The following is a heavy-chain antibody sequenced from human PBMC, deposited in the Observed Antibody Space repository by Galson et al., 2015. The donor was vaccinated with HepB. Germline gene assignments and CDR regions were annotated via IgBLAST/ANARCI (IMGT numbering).Heavy chain of an antibody. Sequence: SLRLSCAASGFTFSSFAMSWVRQAPGKGLERVSGISVSGGSTYYTDSVTGRFTISRDNSKYTLYLQMNSLRAEDTAVYYCAKGAHRIWGSFRSKPTNANDAFDIWGQGTMVTVSS. CDR2: ISVSGGST. J-gene: IGHJ3*02. V-gene: IGHV3-23*01. CDR1: GFTFSSFA. CDR3: AKGAHRIWGSFRSKPTNANDAFDI. D-gene: IGHD3-16*02.